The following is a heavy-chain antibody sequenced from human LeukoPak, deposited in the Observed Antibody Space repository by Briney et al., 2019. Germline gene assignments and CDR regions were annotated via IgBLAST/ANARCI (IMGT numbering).Heavy chain of an antibody. CDR3: ARVLLDTSGDQYWYYDL. Sequence: PGGSLRLSCVASGFTVSSNYMNWVRQAPGRGPELVSVIYKAGNIFYADSVKGRFTMSRDSSENTLYLQMNSLRAEDTAVYYCARVLLDTSGDQYWYYDLWGRGTLVTVSS. D-gene: IGHD3-22*01. J-gene: IGHJ2*01. CDR2: IYKAGNI. V-gene: IGHV3-53*01. CDR1: GFTVSSNY.